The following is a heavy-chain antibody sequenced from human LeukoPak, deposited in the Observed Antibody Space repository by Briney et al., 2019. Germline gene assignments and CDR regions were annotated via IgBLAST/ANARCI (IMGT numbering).Heavy chain of an antibody. CDR2: ISSSSGTM. Sequence: PGGSLRLSCAASGFTFSTYSMNWVRQAPGKGLEWVSYISSSSGTMYYADSVKGRFTISRDNAQNSLYLQMNSLTAEDTAVYYCAREGSAADVFDYWGQGTLVTVSS. CDR1: GFTFSTYS. D-gene: IGHD2-2*01. V-gene: IGHV3-48*04. CDR3: AREGSAADVFDY. J-gene: IGHJ4*02.